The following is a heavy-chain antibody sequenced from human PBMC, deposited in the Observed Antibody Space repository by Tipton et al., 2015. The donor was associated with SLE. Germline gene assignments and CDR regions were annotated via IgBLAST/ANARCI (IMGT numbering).Heavy chain of an antibody. D-gene: IGHD1-20*01. J-gene: IGHJ5*02. CDR1: GGSFSGYY. CDR3: ARDRYNWNWFDP. V-gene: IGHV4-34*01. CDR2: INHSGST. Sequence: LTCAVYGGSFSGYYWSWIRQPPGKGLEWIGEINHSGSTNYNPSLKSRVTISVDTSKNQFSLKLSSVTAADTAVYYCARDRYNWNWFDPWGQGTLVTVSS.